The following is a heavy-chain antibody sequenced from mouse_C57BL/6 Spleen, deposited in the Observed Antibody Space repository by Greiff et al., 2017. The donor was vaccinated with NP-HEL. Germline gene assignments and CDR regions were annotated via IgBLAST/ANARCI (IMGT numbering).Heavy chain of an antibody. CDR1: GFTFSSYG. J-gene: IGHJ2*01. Sequence: EVKLMESGGDLVKPGGSLKLSCAASGFTFSSYGMSWVRQTPDKRLEWVATISSGGSYTCYPDSVKGRFTISRDNAKNTLYLQMSSLKSEDTAMYYCARATTVVAEPYFDYWGQGTTLTVSS. CDR2: ISSGGSYT. V-gene: IGHV5-6*01. D-gene: IGHD1-1*01. CDR3: ARATTVVAEPYFDY.